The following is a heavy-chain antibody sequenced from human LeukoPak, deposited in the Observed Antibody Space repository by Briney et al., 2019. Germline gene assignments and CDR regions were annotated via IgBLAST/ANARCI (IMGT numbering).Heavy chain of an antibody. Sequence: GGSLRLSCAASGFTFSSYAMSWVRQAPGKGLEWVSAISGSGGSTYYADSVKGRFTISRDNSKNTLYLQMNSLRAEDTAVYYCAKGRYCSGGSCFLAMVHTNDYWGQGTLVTVSS. V-gene: IGHV3-23*01. CDR1: GFTFSSYA. CDR2: ISGSGGST. CDR3: AKGRYCSGGSCFLAMVHTNDY. J-gene: IGHJ4*02. D-gene: IGHD2-15*01.